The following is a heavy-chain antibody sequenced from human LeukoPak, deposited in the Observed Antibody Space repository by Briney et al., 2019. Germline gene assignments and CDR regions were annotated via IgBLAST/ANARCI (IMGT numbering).Heavy chain of an antibody. D-gene: IGHD2-15*01. J-gene: IGHJ2*01. CDR2: IGVTGDT. Sequence: GGSLRLSCAASGFTFSSYDFHWVRHVPGKGLEWVSAIGVTGDTYYADSVKGRFTISRENAANSLYLQMHSLRAGDTALYYCTREFCGSRAACAGGFYYDVWGRGTLVTVSS. CDR1: GFTFSSYD. V-gene: IGHV3-13*01. CDR3: TREFCGSRAACAGGFYYDV.